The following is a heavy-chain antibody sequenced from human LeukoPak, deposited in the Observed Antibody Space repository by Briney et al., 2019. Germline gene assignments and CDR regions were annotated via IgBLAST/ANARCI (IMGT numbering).Heavy chain of an antibody. Sequence: GGSLRLSCEVSGFTFSVYSMNWVCQAPGEGLQWVASISSDGVYTYYADSVKGRFTISRDNAKDSLYLQMVTLRAEDTGVYYCARDILGGVGNWFDPWGQGTLVTVSS. V-gene: IGHV3-21*01. J-gene: IGHJ5*02. CDR2: ISSDGVYT. D-gene: IGHD3-3*02. CDR1: GFTFSVYS. CDR3: ARDILGGVGNWFDP.